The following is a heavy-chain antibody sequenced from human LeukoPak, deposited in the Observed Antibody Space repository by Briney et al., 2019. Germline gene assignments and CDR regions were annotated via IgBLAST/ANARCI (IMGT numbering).Heavy chain of an antibody. CDR2: ISSSRSTI. Sequence: GGSLRLSCAASGFTFSSYSMNWVRQAPGKGLEWVSYISSSRSTIYYADSVKGRFTISRDNAKNSLYLQMNSLRAEDTAVYYCAREYCSSTSCLYDCWGLGTLVTVSS. CDR1: GFTFSSYS. CDR3: AREYCSSTSCLYDC. V-gene: IGHV3-48*01. J-gene: IGHJ4*02. D-gene: IGHD2-2*01.